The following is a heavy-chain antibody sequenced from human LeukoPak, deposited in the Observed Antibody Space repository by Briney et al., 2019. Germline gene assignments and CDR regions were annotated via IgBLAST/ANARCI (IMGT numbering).Heavy chain of an antibody. V-gene: IGHV3-21*01. D-gene: IGHD1-26*01. CDR3: ARDRGSYYDY. J-gene: IGHJ4*02. Sequence: GGSLRLSCAASGFTFNSYTMNWVRQAPGKGLEWVSSISSSSSYIYYADSVKGRFTISRDNAKNTLYLHMNSLRVEDTAVYYCARDRGSYYDYWGQGTLVTVSS. CDR2: ISSSSSYI. CDR1: GFTFNSYT.